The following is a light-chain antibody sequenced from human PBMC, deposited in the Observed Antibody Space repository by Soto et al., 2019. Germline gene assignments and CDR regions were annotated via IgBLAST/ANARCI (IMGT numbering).Light chain of an antibody. V-gene: IGKV3-20*01. Sequence: EIVLTQSPGTLSLSPGERATLSCRASQSVSSNNLAWYQQRPGQAPRVVIYGASTRATGIPERFSGSGSGTDFTLTITRLQAEDFATYSCQQAHSFPYTFGQGTKL. CDR2: GAS. J-gene: IGKJ2*01. CDR3: QQAHSFPYT. CDR1: QSVSSNN.